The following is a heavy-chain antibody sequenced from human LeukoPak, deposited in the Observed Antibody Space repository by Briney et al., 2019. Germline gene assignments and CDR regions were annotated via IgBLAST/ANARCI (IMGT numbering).Heavy chain of an antibody. J-gene: IGHJ5*02. CDR1: GGSISSYY. D-gene: IGHD3-22*01. V-gene: IGHV4-59*01. Sequence: KASETLSLICTVSGGSISSYYWSWIRQPPGKGLEWIGYIYYSGSTNYNPSLKSRVTISVDTSKNQFSLKLSSVTAADTAVYYCARGDYYDSSGYYSWYRWFDPWGQGTLVTVSS. CDR3: ARGDYYDSSGYYSWYRWFDP. CDR2: IYYSGST.